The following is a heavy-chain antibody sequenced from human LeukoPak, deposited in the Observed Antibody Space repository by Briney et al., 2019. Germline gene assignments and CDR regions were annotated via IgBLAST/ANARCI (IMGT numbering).Heavy chain of an antibody. CDR2: IIPIFGTA. J-gene: IGHJ1*01. Sequence: ASVKVSCKASGGTFSSYAISWVRQAPGQGLEWMGGIIPIFGTANYAQKFQGRVTITADESTSTAYMELSSLRSEDTAVYYCAGGGDPQGHFQHWGQGTLVTVSS. CDR3: AGGGDPQGHFQH. CDR1: GGTFSSYA. D-gene: IGHD5-12*01. V-gene: IGHV1-69*13.